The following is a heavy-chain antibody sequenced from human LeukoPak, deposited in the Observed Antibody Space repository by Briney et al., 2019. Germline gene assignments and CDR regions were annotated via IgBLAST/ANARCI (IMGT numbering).Heavy chain of an antibody. CDR1: GGSFSAYY. V-gene: IGHV4-34*01. J-gene: IGHJ5*02. CDR2: INHSGSA. Sequence: SETLSLTCAVSGGSFSAYYWSWIRQPPGKGLEWVGEINHSGSANFNPSLKSRVTISVDTSQNQFSLKLSSVTAADTAVYYCARDIVVVPAANNWFDPWGQGTLVTVSS. CDR3: ARDIVVVPAANNWFDP. D-gene: IGHD2-2*01.